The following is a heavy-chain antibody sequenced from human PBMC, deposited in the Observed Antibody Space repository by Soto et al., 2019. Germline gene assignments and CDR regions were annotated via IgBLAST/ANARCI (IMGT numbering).Heavy chain of an antibody. Sequence: LLLQSGAELKKPGASVKISCKASGYSFSTYDISWLRQAPGQGPEWMGRISPKNGNTNYAQNFQDRVTMTADTSSITAYMELRGLRSDDTAKYYCATSYDSGFDPWGQGTLVTVSS. CDR3: ATSYDSGFDP. CDR2: ISPKNGNT. CDR1: GYSFSTYD. J-gene: IGHJ5*02. D-gene: IGHD3-3*01. V-gene: IGHV1-18*04.